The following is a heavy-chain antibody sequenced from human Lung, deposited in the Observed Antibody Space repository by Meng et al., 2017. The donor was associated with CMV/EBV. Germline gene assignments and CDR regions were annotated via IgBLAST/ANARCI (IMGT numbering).Heavy chain of an antibody. CDR2: INHSGST. CDR3: ARIIGYGGSGRVDY. D-gene: IGHD1-26*01. CDR1: GGSSSGYY. V-gene: IGHV4-34*01. Sequence: SETLSSXXAVYGGSSSGYYWSWIRQPPGKGLEWIGEINHSGSTNYNPSLKSPVTTSVDTSKNQFSLKLSSVTAADTAVYYCARIIGYGGSGRVDYWGQGTLVTVSS. J-gene: IGHJ4*02.